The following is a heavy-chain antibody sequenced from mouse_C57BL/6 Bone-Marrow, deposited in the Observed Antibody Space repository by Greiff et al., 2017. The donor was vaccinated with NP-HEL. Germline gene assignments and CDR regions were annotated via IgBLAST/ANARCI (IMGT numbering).Heavy chain of an antibody. CDR2: IYPGSGST. CDR1: GYTFTSYW. CDR3: ARGYSNYPYYAMDY. J-gene: IGHJ4*01. D-gene: IGHD2-5*01. Sequence: QVHVKQPGAELVKPGASVKMSCKASGYTFTSYWITWVKQRPGQGLEWIGDIYPGSGSTNYNEKFKSKATLTVDTSSSTAYMQLSSLTSEDSAVYYCARGYSNYPYYAMDYWGQGTSVTVSS. V-gene: IGHV1-55*01.